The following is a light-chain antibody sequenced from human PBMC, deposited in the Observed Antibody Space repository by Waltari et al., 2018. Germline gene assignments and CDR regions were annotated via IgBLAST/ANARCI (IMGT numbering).Light chain of an antibody. Sequence: QSALTQPASVSGSPGQSITLPCTGTSSDAGGYKVVSWYQQHPGNPPKFIIYEVNNRPSGVSDRFSGSKSGNTASLTISGLQAEDEADYYCSSFTNTNTLVFGGGTKLTVL. CDR3: SSFTNTNTLV. CDR2: EVN. J-gene: IGLJ3*02. V-gene: IGLV2-14*01. CDR1: SSDAGGYKV.